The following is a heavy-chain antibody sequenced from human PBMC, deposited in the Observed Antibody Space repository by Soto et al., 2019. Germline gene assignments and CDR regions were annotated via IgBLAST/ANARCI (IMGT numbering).Heavy chain of an antibody. CDR1: GYTFTSYY. CDR2: INPSGGST. Sequence: ASVQVSCRASGYTFTSYYMHWVRQAPGQGLEWMGIINPSGGSTSYAQKFQGRVTMTRDTSTSRVYMELSSLRSEHTAVSYCPRAPDLGRSSSHAFDIWGQGTMVTVSS. CDR3: PRAPDLGRSSSHAFDI. V-gene: IGHV1-46*01. J-gene: IGHJ3*02. D-gene: IGHD6-6*01.